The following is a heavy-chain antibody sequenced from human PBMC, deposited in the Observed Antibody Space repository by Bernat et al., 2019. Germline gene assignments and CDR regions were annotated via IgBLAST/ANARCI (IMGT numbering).Heavy chain of an antibody. CDR1: GFTFSSYD. CDR3: ARSHWNERRGDAFDI. J-gene: IGHJ3*02. CDR2: IGTAGDT. D-gene: IGHD1-1*01. Sequence: EVQLVESGGGWVQPGGSLRLSCAASGFTFSSYDMHWVRQATGKGLEWVSAIGTAGDTYYPGSVKGRFTISRENAKNSLYLQMNSLRAGDTAVYYCARSHWNERRGDAFDIWGQGTMVTVSS. V-gene: IGHV3-13*04.